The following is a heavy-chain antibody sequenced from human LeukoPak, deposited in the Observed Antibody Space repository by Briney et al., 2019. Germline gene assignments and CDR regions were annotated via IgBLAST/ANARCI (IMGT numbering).Heavy chain of an antibody. J-gene: IGHJ4*02. D-gene: IGHD3-10*01. CDR1: GFTFCSFS. CDR2: LNSGGGTM. Sequence: RGSLRLSCAASGFTFCSFSMTRVRPAPGQGREGVSYLNSGGGTMYYADAVKGRFTTSRDNARNSLSLQMSSLRDEDTAVYYCARAANSGSGLTRNFDYWGQGTLVTVSS. CDR3: ARAANSGSGLTRNFDY. V-gene: IGHV3-48*02.